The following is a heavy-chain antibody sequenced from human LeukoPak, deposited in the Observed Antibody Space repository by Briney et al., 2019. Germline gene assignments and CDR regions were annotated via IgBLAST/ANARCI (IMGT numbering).Heavy chain of an antibody. J-gene: IGHJ4*02. CDR3: ARPSQRGYSGYDV. CDR2: IYYSGST. V-gene: IGHV4-59*08. D-gene: IGHD5-12*01. Sequence: SETLSLTCTVSGGSIIDYPWSWIRQPPGKGLEWIGYIYYSGSTDYNPSLKSRVTISVDTSNNQFSLKLSSVTAADTAVYYCARPSQRGYSGYDVWGQGTLVTVSS. CDR1: GGSIIDYP.